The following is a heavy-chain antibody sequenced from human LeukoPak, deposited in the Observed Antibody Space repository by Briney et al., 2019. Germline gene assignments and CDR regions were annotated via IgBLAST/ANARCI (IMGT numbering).Heavy chain of an antibody. CDR2: ISYDGSNK. Sequence: GGSLRLSCAASGFTFSSFPMHWVRQAPGKGLEGVALISYDGSNKYYADSVKGRFTISRDNSNNTLYLQMNSLRAEDTSVYYCARDRDNSDSYAYYFDYWGQGTRVTVSS. CDR1: GFTFSSFP. CDR3: ARDRDNSDSYAYYFDY. D-gene: IGHD3-22*01. V-gene: IGHV3-30-3*01. J-gene: IGHJ4*02.